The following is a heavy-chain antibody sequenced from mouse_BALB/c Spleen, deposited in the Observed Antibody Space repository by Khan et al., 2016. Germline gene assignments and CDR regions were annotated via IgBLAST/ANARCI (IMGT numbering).Heavy chain of an antibody. J-gene: IGHJ3*01. D-gene: IGHD1-1*01. Sequence: EVKLLESGGGLVQPGGSLRLSCAASGFDFSRYWMSWVRQAPGKGPEWIGEINPDSSTINYTPSLKHKFIISRDNAKNTLYLQMSKVRSEDTAPDYCGRAGYYGYLAYWGQGTLVTVSA. CDR2: INPDSSTI. CDR3: GRAGYYGYLAY. CDR1: GFDFSRYW. V-gene: IGHV4-1*02.